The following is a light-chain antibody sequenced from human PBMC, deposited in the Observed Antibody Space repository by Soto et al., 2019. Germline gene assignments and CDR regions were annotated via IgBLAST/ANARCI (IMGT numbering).Light chain of an antibody. CDR3: QQRSSWPRA. J-gene: IGKJ1*01. CDR2: DAS. Sequence: EIVLTQSPGTLSLSPGERATFSCRASQSVSSYLAWYQQKPGQAPRLLIYDASNRATGIPARFSGSGSGTDFTLTISSLEPEDFAVYYCQQRSSWPRAFGQGTKVDIK. CDR1: QSVSSY. V-gene: IGKV3-11*01.